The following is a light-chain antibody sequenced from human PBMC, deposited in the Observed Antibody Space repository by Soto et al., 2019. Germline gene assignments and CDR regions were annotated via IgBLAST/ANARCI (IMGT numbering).Light chain of an antibody. CDR1: QSVSSY. Sequence: EIVLTQSPATLSLSPGERATLSCRASQSVSSYLAWYQQKPGQAPRLLIYDASNRATGIPARFSGSGSGTDFTLTISSLGHEDFAVYYCEKRSNWPLYTFGQGTKLEIK. V-gene: IGKV3-11*01. J-gene: IGKJ2*01. CDR2: DAS. CDR3: EKRSNWPLYT.